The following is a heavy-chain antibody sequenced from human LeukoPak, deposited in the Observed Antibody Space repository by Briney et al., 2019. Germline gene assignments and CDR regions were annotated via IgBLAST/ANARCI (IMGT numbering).Heavy chain of an antibody. J-gene: IGHJ5*02. CDR1: GYTFTSYD. Sequence: ASVKVSCKASGYTFTSYDINWVRQAPGQGLEWMGRIIPIFGIANYAQKFQGRVTITADKSTSTAYMELSSLRSEDTAVYYCARDGGSSWYDWFDPWGQGTLVTVSS. V-gene: IGHV1-69*04. CDR3: ARDGGSSWYDWFDP. CDR2: IIPIFGIA. D-gene: IGHD6-13*01.